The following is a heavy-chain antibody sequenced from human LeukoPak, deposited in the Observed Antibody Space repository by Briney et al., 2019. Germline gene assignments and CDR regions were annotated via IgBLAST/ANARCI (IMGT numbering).Heavy chain of an antibody. CDR3: AREHDSRVPYYCSMDL. CDR2: ISGYNGDT. CDR1: GYIFTKHG. J-gene: IGHJ6*02. V-gene: IGHV1-18*01. Sequence: ASVKVSCKTSGYIFTKHGISWVRQAPGQGLEWMAWISGYNGDTRFAQNFQGRVTLTTDTSTNTGYMELRSLRSDDTAVYYCAREHDSRVPYYCSMDLWGLGTTVTVSS. D-gene: IGHD3-22*01.